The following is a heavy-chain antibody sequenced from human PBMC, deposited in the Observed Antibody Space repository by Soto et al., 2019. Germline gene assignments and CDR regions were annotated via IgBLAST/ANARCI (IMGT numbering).Heavy chain of an antibody. CDR3: ARDRYSYDSRAYQGVDWYFDL. V-gene: IGHV3-23*01. CDR2: ISDGDGDT. Sequence: EVVLLQSGGDLVQPGGSLRLSCAASGFTFSDYAMTWVRQAPGKGLEWVSDISDGDGDTHYADSVRGRLVISRDNSKNTLFLEMNSLRAEDTAVYYCARDRYSYDSRAYQGVDWYFDLWGRGTLVTVSS. J-gene: IGHJ2*01. D-gene: IGHD3-22*01. CDR1: GFTFSDYA.